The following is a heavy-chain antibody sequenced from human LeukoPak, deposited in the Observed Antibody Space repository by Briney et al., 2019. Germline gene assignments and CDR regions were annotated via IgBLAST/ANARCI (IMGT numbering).Heavy chain of an antibody. Sequence: GGPLRLSCTTSGFSFSAYTTNWIRQAPGKGLEWVSSIGASVYYGDSVRGRFTISRDDTKNSIYLQMDSLRVDDTAVYFCARDKLGIAAPDVWGKGTTVTVSS. CDR1: GFSFSAYT. CDR3: ARDKLGIAAPDV. CDR2: IGASV. V-gene: IGHV3-21*01. D-gene: IGHD6-13*01. J-gene: IGHJ6*04.